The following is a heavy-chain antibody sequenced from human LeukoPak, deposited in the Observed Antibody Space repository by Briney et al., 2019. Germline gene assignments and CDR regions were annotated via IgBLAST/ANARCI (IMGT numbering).Heavy chain of an antibody. D-gene: IGHD5-24*01. Sequence: ASVKVSCKASGYTFIDYTMHWLRQAPGQRLDWMGWINGGSGNTKYSPEFQGRVTITRDSSANIVYMELSSLTSEDTAVYYCARGIWSATRVDYYLDNWGRGTLVTVSS. J-gene: IGHJ4*02. CDR3: ARGIWSATRVDYYLDN. V-gene: IGHV1-3*01. CDR2: INGGSGNT. CDR1: GYTFIDYT.